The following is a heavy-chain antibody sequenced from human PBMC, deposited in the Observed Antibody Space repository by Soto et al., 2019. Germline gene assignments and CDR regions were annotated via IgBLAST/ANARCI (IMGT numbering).Heavy chain of an antibody. CDR2: MNPNSGNT. D-gene: IGHD1-26*01. J-gene: IGHJ4*02. CDR1: GYTFINYD. CDR3: TQTPPQWGEFDS. V-gene: IGHV1-8*02. Sequence: QVHLVQSGAEVKMPGASVKVSCKASGYTFINYDFHWVRQATGQGLEWMGWMNPNSGNTGYAQKFQGRVTMTRDTSITTVYMELSSLRSEDTAVYYCTQTPPQWGEFDSWGQGTLVTVSS.